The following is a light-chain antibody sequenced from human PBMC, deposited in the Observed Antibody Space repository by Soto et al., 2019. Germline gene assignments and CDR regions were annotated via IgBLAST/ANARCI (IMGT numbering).Light chain of an antibody. J-gene: IGKJ4*01. V-gene: IGKV3-15*01. CDR1: QSIRSD. CDR2: GAS. CDR3: QQYSSWPLT. Sequence: EIVMTQPPATLSMSPGERATLSCRASQSIRSDVAWYQQKRGQAPRLLIYGASTRATGVPARFSGSGSGTEFTLTISSLQSEHFAVYYCQQYSSWPLTFGGGTKVEIK.